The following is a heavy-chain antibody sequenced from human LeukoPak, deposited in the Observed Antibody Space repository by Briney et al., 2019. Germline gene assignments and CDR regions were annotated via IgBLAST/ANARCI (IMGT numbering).Heavy chain of an antibody. V-gene: IGHV5-51*01. Sequence: GESLKISCKGSGYSFTSYWIGWVRQMPGKGLEWMGIIYPGDSDTTYSPSFQGQVTISADKSISTAYLQWSSLKASDTAMYYCAMSYYYDSSGSHYGMDVWGQGTTVTVSS. CDR2: IYPGDSDT. D-gene: IGHD3-22*01. CDR3: AMSYYYDSSGSHYGMDV. CDR1: GYSFTSYW. J-gene: IGHJ6*02.